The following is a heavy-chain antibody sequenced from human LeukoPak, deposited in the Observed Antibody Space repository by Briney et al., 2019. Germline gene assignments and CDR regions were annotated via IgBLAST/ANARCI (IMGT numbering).Heavy chain of an antibody. CDR3: ARDDYGDHFDY. CDR1: GASVSSDGYY. V-gene: IGHV4-61*08. D-gene: IGHD4-17*01. J-gene: IGHJ4*02. CDR2: IYYSGST. Sequence: SETLSLTCTVSGASVSSDGYYWSWIRQPPGKGLEWIGYIYYSGSTNYNPSLKSRVSMSVDTSKNQFSLKLSSVTAADTAVYYCARDDYGDHFDYWGQGTLVTVSS.